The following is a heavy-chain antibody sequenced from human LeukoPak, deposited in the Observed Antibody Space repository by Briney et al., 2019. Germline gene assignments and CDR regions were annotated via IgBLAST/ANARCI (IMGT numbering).Heavy chain of an antibody. D-gene: IGHD6-19*01. CDR1: GGSFSGYY. J-gene: IGHJ4*02. CDR3: AREDKYSSGLY. V-gene: IGHV4-4*07. Sequence: PSETLSLTCAVYGGSFSGYYWSWIRQPPGKGLEWIGRIYTSGSTNYNPSLKSRVTMSVDTSKNQFSLKLSSVTAADTAVYYCAREDKYSSGLYWGQGTLVTVSS. CDR2: IYTSGST.